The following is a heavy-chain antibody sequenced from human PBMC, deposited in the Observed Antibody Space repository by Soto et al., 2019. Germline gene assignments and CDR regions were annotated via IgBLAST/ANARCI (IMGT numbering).Heavy chain of an antibody. D-gene: IGHD2-15*01. Sequence: EVQLLESGGGLVQPGESLRLSCAASGFTFSSYAMTWVRQAPGKGLEWVSSISGSGDYTYFADSVKGRCTISRDNSKDTPYLQMSSLRVEDTAIYYCAQDSRSHPQGWFDPWGQGTLVTVSS. J-gene: IGHJ5*02. V-gene: IGHV3-23*01. CDR2: ISGSGDYT. CDR1: GFTFSSYA. CDR3: AQDSRSHPQGWFDP.